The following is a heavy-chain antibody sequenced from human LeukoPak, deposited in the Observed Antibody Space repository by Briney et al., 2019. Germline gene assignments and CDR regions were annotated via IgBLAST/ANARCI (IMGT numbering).Heavy chain of an antibody. D-gene: IGHD4/OR15-4a*01. J-gene: IGHJ4*02. CDR2: VNPEDGDT. V-gene: IGHV1-69-2*01. CDR1: GGTFSSYA. Sequence: ASVKVSCKASGGTFSSYAISWVQQAPGKGLEWLGRVNPEDGDTRYGDKFQGRVTIDADTSTDTAYIQLSSLRSEDTAVYYCATVFEYGEESFFDSWGQGTLVTVSS. CDR3: ATVFEYGEESFFDS.